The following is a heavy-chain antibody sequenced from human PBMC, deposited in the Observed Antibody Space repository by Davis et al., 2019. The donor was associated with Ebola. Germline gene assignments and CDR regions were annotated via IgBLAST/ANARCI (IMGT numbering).Heavy chain of an antibody. D-gene: IGHD1-20*01. CDR3: AKSDDNSYYYYYMDV. Sequence: GESLKISCAASGFTFSSYGMHWVRQAPGKGLEWVAFIRYDGSNKYYADSVKGRFTISRDNSKNTLYLQMNSLRAEDTAVYYCAKSDDNSYYYYYMDVWGKGTTVTVSS. CDR1: GFTFSSYG. J-gene: IGHJ6*03. CDR2: IRYDGSNK. V-gene: IGHV3-30*02.